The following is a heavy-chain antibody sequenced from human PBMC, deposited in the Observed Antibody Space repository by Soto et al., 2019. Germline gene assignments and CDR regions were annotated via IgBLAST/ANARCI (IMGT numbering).Heavy chain of an antibody. CDR2: IYHSGTT. D-gene: IGHD1-1*01. V-gene: IGHV4-59*11. CDR3: AREVQYWFDP. CDR1: GGSISSHY. Sequence: PSETLSLTCTVSGGSISSHYWSWIRQPPGKGLEWIGYIYHSGTTTYNPSLKSRLTISIDTSRNQFSLRLSSVTAADTAVYYCAREVQYWFDPWGQGTLVTVSS. J-gene: IGHJ5*02.